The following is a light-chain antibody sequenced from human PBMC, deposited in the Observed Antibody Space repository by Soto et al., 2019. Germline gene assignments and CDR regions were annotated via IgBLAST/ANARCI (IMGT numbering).Light chain of an antibody. CDR2: GXS. CDR1: XSVSSN. Sequence: EIVLTQSPATLSLSPXXXXXXXXXXXXSVSSNLAWYQQKPGQAPRLLIYGXSTRATGIPARFSGSGSGTDFTLTLSRVEPDDFAVYYCQHFRAFGQGTKVDIK. CDR3: QHFRA. J-gene: IGKJ1*01. V-gene: IGKV3-20*02.